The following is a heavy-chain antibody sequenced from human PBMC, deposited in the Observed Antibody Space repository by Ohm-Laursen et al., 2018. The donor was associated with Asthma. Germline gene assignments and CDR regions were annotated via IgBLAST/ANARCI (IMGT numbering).Heavy chain of an antibody. CDR1: GFAFRSYG. Sequence: SLRLSCTASGFAFRSYGMQWVRQAPGKGLEWVAVISFDGTSQYYADSVKGRFTISRNNSKNTLTLEMNSLRVEDTAVYFCAKDLDSSGWEFFDYWGQGSLVTVSS. J-gene: IGHJ4*02. CDR3: AKDLDSSGWEFFDY. V-gene: IGHV3-30*18. D-gene: IGHD6-19*01. CDR2: ISFDGTSQ.